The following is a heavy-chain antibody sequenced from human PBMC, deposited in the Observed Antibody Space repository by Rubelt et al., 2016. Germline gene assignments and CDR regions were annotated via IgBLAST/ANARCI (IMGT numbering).Heavy chain of an antibody. D-gene: IGHD3-22*01. Sequence: VSGGSISTFYWTWIRQPPGRGLEWIGNLSNGGSTNYNPSLTSRVTISVDTSKNQFSLKVNSVTAADAAVYYCAGDRDGYYYFDYWGQGTLVTVTS. V-gene: IGHV4-59*12. CDR1: GGSISTFY. CDR3: AGDRDGYYYFDY. CDR2: LSNGGST. J-gene: IGHJ4*02.